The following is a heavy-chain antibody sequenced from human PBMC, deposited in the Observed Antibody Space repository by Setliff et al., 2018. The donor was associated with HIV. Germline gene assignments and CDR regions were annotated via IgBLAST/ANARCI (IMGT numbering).Heavy chain of an antibody. CDR2: ISVYNGNT. V-gene: IGHV1-18*01. CDR1: GYTFTSYG. CDR3: ARVYCSGGSCFTFDY. J-gene: IGHJ4*02. D-gene: IGHD2-15*01. Sequence: ASVKVSCKASGYTFTSYGVTWVRQAPGQGLEWMGWISVYNGNTNYAQKLQGRVTMTIDTSTSTAYMELRSLRSDDTAVYYCARVYCSGGSCFTFDYWGQGTLVTVSS.